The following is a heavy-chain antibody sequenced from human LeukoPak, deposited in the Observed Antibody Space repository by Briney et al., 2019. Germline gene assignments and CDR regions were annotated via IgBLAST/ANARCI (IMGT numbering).Heavy chain of an antibody. Sequence: PSETLSLTCAVYGGSFSGYYWSWIRQPPGKGLEWIGEINHSGSTNYNPSLKSRVTISVDTSKDQFSLKLSSVTAADTAVYYCARDRRYFDWLSYYFDYWGQGTLVTVSS. CDR1: GGSFSGYY. V-gene: IGHV4-34*01. CDR3: ARDRRYFDWLSYYFDY. J-gene: IGHJ4*02. CDR2: INHSGST. D-gene: IGHD3-9*01.